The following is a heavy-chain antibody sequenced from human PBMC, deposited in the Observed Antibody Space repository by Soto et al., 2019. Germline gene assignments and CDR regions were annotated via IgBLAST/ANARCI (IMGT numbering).Heavy chain of an antibody. CDR2: ISSSGRII. V-gene: IGHV3-11*01. CDR3: ARDQTFCSSNSCYLDY. D-gene: IGHD2-2*01. Sequence: GGSLRLSCAASGFTFSDYYMSWLRQAPGKGLEWVSYISSSGRIIYYADSVKGRFTISRDNARNSLSLQMNSLRAEDTAVYYCARDQTFCSSNSCYLDYWGQGTLVTVSS. J-gene: IGHJ4*02. CDR1: GFTFSDYY.